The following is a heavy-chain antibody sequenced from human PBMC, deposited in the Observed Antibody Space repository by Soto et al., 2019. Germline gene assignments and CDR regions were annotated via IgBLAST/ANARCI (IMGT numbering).Heavy chain of an antibody. CDR3: XREKTSYGMDV. CDR1: GYTFTSYD. V-gene: IGHV1-8*01. CDR2: MNPNSGNT. J-gene: IGHJ6*02. Sequence: QVQLVQSGAEVKKPGASVKVSCKASGYTFTSYDINWVRQATGPGLEWMGWMNPNSGNTGYAQKFQGRVTMTRNTXXXXXXXXXXXXXXXXXXXXXXXREKTSYGMDVWGQGTTVTVSS.